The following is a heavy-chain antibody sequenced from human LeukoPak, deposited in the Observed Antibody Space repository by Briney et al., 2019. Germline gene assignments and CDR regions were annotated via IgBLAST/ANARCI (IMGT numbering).Heavy chain of an antibody. J-gene: IGHJ4*02. V-gene: IGHV3-30-3*01. D-gene: IGHD5-18*01. CDR2: ILYDGSNT. Sequence: GGSLRLSCAASGFTFSSHTIHWVRQAPGKGLEWVALILYDGSNTYYADSVKGRFTISRDNSKNTLYLQMNSLRAEDTALYYCARDMGYTYGHAFDYWGQGTLVTVSS. CDR1: GFTFSSHT. CDR3: ARDMGYTYGHAFDY.